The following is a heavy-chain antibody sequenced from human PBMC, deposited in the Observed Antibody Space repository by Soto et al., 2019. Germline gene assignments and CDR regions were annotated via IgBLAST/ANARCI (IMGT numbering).Heavy chain of an antibody. CDR1: GFTFSNYW. CDR3: SRDVVVGAKALNY. J-gene: IGHJ4*02. CDR2: IKEDGSEK. D-gene: IGHD2-15*01. Sequence: GGSLRLSCAATGFTFSNYWMTWVPQAPGKGLEWVANIKEDGSEKHYVDSVKGRFTISRDNAKNSLYLQMNSLRVEDTAVYFCSRDVVVGAKALNYWGQGALVTVSS. V-gene: IGHV3-7*01.